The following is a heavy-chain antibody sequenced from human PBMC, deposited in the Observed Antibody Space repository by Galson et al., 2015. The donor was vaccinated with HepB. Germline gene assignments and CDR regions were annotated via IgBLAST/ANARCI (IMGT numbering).Heavy chain of an antibody. D-gene: IGHD3-22*01. CDR3: ARIHSDHYDSSGYSSRGWFDP. V-gene: IGHV3-53*01. Sequence: SLRLSCAASGFTVTTNHMSWVRQAPGKGPEWVSVIYRDDSTYYADAVKGRFSISGDNSKNTLYLQMSSLRVEDTAVYYCARIHSDHYDSSGYSSRGWFDPWGQGTLVTVSS. CDR2: IYRDDST. CDR1: GFTVTTNH. J-gene: IGHJ5*02.